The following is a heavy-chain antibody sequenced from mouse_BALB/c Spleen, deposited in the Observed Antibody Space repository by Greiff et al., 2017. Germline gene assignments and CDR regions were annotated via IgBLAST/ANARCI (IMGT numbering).Heavy chain of an antibody. V-gene: IGHV1-18*01. CDR3: ARRGGPLYAMDY. Sequence: FQLQQSEPELVKPGASVKIPCKASGYPFTDYTMAWVKQSHGKSLEWIGDINPNNGGTIYNQKFKGKATLTVDKSSSTAYMELRSLTSEDTAVYYCARRGGPLYAMDYWGQGTSVTVSS. CDR1: GYPFTDYT. CDR2: INPNNGGT. D-gene: IGHD1-1*02. J-gene: IGHJ4*01.